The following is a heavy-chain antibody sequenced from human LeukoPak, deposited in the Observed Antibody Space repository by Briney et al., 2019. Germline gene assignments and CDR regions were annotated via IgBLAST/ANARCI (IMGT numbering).Heavy chain of an antibody. Sequence: GSLRLSCTASGFVFDIFSMHWIRQAPGKGLEWISYISERSSTIYYADSVKGRFTISRDNAKNLLFLQMNNLRAEDTAVYYCARDPAHSYAYRWFDPWGQGTLVTVSS. V-gene: IGHV3-48*04. J-gene: IGHJ5*02. CDR3: ARDPAHSYAYRWFDP. CDR1: GFVFDIFS. CDR2: ISERSSTI. D-gene: IGHD3-16*01.